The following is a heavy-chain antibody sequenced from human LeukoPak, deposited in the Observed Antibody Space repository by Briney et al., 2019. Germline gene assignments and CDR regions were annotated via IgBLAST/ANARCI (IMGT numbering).Heavy chain of an antibody. D-gene: IGHD3-10*01. J-gene: IGHJ4*02. Sequence: GASVKVSCKASGYTFTGYYMHWVRQAPGQGLEWMGWISPYNGKTNYAQKIQGRVSMTTDTPTSTAYMELRILRSDDTAVYYCARAAKRITMVRDLDFWGQGTQVAVSS. CDR2: ISPYNGKT. V-gene: IGHV1-18*04. CDR1: GYTFTGYY. CDR3: ARAAKRITMVRDLDF.